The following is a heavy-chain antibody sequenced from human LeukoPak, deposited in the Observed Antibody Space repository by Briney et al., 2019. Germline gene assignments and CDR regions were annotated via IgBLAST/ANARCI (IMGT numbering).Heavy chain of an antibody. CDR2: ISGSGGST. V-gene: IGHV3-23*01. CDR1: GFTFSSYA. CDR3: AKAGGSGSYYPYYFDY. J-gene: IGHJ4*02. Sequence: GGSLRLSCAASGFTFSSYAMSWVRQAPGKGLEWVSAISGSGGSTYYADSVKGRFTISRDNSKNTLYLQMNSLRAEDTAVYYCAKAGGSGSYYPYYFDYWGQGALVTVSS. D-gene: IGHD3-10*01.